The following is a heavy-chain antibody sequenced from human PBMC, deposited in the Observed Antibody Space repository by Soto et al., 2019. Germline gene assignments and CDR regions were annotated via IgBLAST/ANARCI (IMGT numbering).Heavy chain of an antibody. Sequence: EVQLLDSGGGLAQPGASLRLSCAASGFTFSDYAMRWVRQTPGKGLEWVSAISTAGDTTSYADFVKDRFIISRDNSENTLYRQMNSLRGDYTAVYYCARNGCYYTDCLSIDFWGEGTLVAVA. CDR3: ARNGCYYTDCLSIDF. V-gene: IGHV3-23*01. J-gene: IGHJ4*02. CDR1: GFTFSDYA. CDR2: ISTAGDTT. D-gene: IGHD3-3*01.